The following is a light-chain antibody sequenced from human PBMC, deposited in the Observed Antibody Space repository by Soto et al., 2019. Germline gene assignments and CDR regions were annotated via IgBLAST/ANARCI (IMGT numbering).Light chain of an antibody. CDR3: QQGYSSQWT. Sequence: DIQMTQSPSSLSASVGDRVSITCRASQDIRSYLNWYQQKPGKAPDLLIYATFTLQIGVPPRFSASGYGTDFTLTISSLQPEDFATYYCQQGYSSQWTSGQGTKVEIK. V-gene: IGKV1-39*01. CDR1: QDIRSY. CDR2: ATF. J-gene: IGKJ1*01.